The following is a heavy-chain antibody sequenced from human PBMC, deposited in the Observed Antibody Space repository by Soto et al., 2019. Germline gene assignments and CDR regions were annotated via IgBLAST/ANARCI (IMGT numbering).Heavy chain of an antibody. Sequence: SETLSLTGAVYGGSFSDYYWSWIRQPPGKGLEWIGEINYSGSSNYEPSLKSRVTVSVDKSKNQFSLGLSPLTPADPAIYYCARRSISGSPRGAFDTRGQGTTVPVSS. D-gene: IGHD6-6*01. V-gene: IGHV4-34*01. CDR1: GGSFSDYY. CDR3: ARRSISGSPRGAFDT. J-gene: IGHJ3*02. CDR2: INYSGSS.